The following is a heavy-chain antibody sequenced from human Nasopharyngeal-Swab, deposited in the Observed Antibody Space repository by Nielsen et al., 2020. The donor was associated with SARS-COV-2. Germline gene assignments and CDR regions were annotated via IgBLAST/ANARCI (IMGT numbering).Heavy chain of an antibody. CDR2: ISYDGSNK. V-gene: IGHV3-30*18. CDR1: GFTFSSYG. CDR3: AKVHVPVAISCYMDV. D-gene: IGHD2-2*01. J-gene: IGHJ6*03. Sequence: GGSLRLSCAASGFTFSSYGMHWVRQAPGKGLEWVAVISYDGSNKYYADSVKGRFTISRDNSKNTLYLQMNSLRAEDTAVYYCAKVHVPVAISCYMDVWGKGTTVTVSS.